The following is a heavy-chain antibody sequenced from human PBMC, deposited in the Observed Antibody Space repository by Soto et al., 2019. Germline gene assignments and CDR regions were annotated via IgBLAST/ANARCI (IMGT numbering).Heavy chain of an antibody. J-gene: IGHJ4*02. Sequence: PSETLSLTCTVSGSIRSYYWSWIRQPPGKGPEWIAYIYYSGSTNYNPSLKSRVSMSIDPSKKQFSLRLSSCTAADTALYSCATAEYSDTSGYYYGSQYWRQRTLVAVSS. CDR3: ATAEYSDTSGYYYGSQY. CDR2: IYYSGST. CDR1: GSIRSYY. V-gene: IGHV4-59*01. D-gene: IGHD3-22*01.